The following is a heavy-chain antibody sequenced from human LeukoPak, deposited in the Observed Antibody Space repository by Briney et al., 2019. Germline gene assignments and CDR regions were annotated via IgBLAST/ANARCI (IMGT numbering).Heavy chain of an antibody. V-gene: IGHV1-2*02. D-gene: IGHD6-13*01. CDR2: INPNSGGT. CDR3: ARQLRIAAATFDP. J-gene: IGHJ5*02. Sequence: GASVKVSCTASGYTFTGYYMHWVRQAPGQGLAWMGWINPNSGGTNYAQKFQGRVTMTRDTSISTAYMELSRLRSDDTAVYYCARQLRIAAATFDPWGQGTLVTVSS. CDR1: GYTFTGYY.